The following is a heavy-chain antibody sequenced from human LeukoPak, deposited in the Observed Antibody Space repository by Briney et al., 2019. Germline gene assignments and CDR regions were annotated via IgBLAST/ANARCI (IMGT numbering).Heavy chain of an antibody. D-gene: IGHD3-9*01. Sequence: GGSLRLSCAASGFTFSSYGMHWVRQAPGKGLEWVAFIRYDGSNKYYADPVKGRFTISRDNSKNTLYLQMNSLRAEDTAVYYCAKDLNDILTGYSDAFDIRGQGTMVTVSS. CDR2: IRYDGSNK. J-gene: IGHJ3*02. CDR3: AKDLNDILTGYSDAFDI. CDR1: GFTFSSYG. V-gene: IGHV3-30*02.